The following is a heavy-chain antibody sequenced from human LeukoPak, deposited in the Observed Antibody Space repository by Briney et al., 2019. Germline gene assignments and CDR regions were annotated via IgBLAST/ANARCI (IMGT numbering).Heavy chain of an antibody. D-gene: IGHD6-19*01. J-gene: IGHJ4*02. V-gene: IGHV1-18*01. Sequence: GASVKVSCKASDYTFSTYGINWVRQAPGQGLEWMGWVSTYNGNTNYAQKFQGRVTLTTDTSTSTAYMEPRSLRSDDTVVYYCARDRISSGWQDYWGQGTLVTVSS. CDR3: ARDRISSGWQDY. CDR1: DYTFSTYG. CDR2: VSTYNGNT.